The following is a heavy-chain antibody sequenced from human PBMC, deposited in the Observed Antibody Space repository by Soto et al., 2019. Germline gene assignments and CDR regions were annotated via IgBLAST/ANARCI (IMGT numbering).Heavy chain of an antibody. CDR3: ARCTRDGGGRGH. Sequence: SETLALTCTVSGASISRYDWNWIRQPPGKGLEWIGEYSGSTNYNPSLKSRVTISVDTSKNQFSLKLSSVTAADTAVYFCARCTRDGGGRGHWGQGTLVTVS. CDR1: GASISRYD. V-gene: IGHV4-59*08. D-gene: IGHD2-2*01. CDR2: EYSGST. J-gene: IGHJ4*02.